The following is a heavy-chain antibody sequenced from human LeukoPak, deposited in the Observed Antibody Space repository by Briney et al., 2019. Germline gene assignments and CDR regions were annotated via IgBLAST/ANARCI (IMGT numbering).Heavy chain of an antibody. CDR3: ARSGSNYVSGNYYSY. CDR1: GGSFSSYY. D-gene: IGHD3-10*01. J-gene: IGHJ4*02. Sequence: SETLSLTCAVYGGSFSSYYWSRIRQPPGKGLEWIGYISYIGSANYNPSLKSRVTISVDTSKNQFSLKLSSLTAADTAVYYCARSGSNYVSGNYYSYWGQGTLVTVSS. V-gene: IGHV4-59*01. CDR2: ISYIGSA.